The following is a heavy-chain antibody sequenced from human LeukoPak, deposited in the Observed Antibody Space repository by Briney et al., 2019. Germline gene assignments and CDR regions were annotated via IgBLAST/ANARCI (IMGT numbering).Heavy chain of an antibody. CDR2: IYYSGST. J-gene: IGHJ2*01. CDR1: DDSFTSYY. V-gene: IGHV4-59*01. D-gene: IGHD3/OR15-3a*01. CDR3: ARDRVFGHDWYFDL. Sequence: SETLSLTCTVSDDSFTSYYWSWIRQPPGKGLEWIGYIYYSGSTNYNTSLKSRVTISVDTSRNQFSLKLSSVTAADTAVYYCARDRVFGHDWYFDLWGRGTLVTVSS.